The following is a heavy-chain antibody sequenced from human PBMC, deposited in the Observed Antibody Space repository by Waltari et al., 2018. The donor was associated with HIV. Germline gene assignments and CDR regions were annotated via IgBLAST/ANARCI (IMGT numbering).Heavy chain of an antibody. CDR1: HFSVSGTP. J-gene: IGHJ5*02. V-gene: IGHV3-53*01. Sequence: AESGGRLIQPGGSLGLSCRASHFSVSGTPVTWIRQAPGGSLEWVGVIYPDDTTHYADSVSGRFTISRAKSRTTVLLLMNGLFVDDTATYFCATGVRYYGPWGQGTRVTVSS. D-gene: IGHD3-10*01. CDR2: IYPDDTT. CDR3: ATGVRYYGP.